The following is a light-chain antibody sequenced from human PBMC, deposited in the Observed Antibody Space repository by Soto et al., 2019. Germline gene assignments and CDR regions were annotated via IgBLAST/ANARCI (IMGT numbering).Light chain of an antibody. CDR3: QQYGSSGT. CDR2: AAS. Sequence: AIQMTQSPSSLSASVGDRVTITCRASQGIRNDLGWYQQKPGKAPKLLIYAASSLQSGVPSRFSGSGSGTDFTLTISSLQPKDFAVYYCQQYGSSGTFGQGTKVEIK. J-gene: IGKJ1*01. CDR1: QGIRND. V-gene: IGKV1-6*01.